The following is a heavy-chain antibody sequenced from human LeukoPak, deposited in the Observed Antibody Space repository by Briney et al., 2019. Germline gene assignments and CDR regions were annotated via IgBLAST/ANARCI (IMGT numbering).Heavy chain of an antibody. J-gene: IGHJ4*02. Sequence: PGGTLRLSCAASGFTFSSYGMSWVRQAPGKGLEWVSAISGSGGSTYYADSVKGRFTISRDNSKNTLYLQMNSLRAEDTAVYYCAKEQWLDPVTDYWGQGTLVTVSS. CDR3: AKEQWLDPVTDY. V-gene: IGHV3-23*01. CDR2: ISGSGGST. D-gene: IGHD6-19*01. CDR1: GFTFSSYG.